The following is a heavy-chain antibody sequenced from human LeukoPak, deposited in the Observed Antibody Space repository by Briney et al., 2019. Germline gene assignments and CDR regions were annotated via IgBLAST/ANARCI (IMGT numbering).Heavy chain of an antibody. J-gene: IGHJ4*02. V-gene: IGHV4-59*08. D-gene: IGHD3-22*01. Sequence: SETLSLTCTVSGGSISSNYWSWIRQPPGKGLEWIGYIYYSGSTNYNPSLKSRVTISVDTSKNQFSLKLSSVTAADTAVYYCARHDCCDSSGYYSGYYYFDYWGQGTLVTVSS. CDR3: ARHDCCDSSGYYSGYYYFDY. CDR1: GGSISSNY. CDR2: IYYSGST.